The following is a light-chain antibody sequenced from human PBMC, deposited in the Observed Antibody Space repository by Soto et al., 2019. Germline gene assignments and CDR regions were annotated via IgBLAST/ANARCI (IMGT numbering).Light chain of an antibody. Sequence: DIVLTQSPGTLSLSPGERATFSCRASQSFNNNYLAWYQQKPGQTPRLLVSSASTRSTGIPDRFSGSGSGTDFPLTISRLEPEDFAVYYCQHYGSSPPLYTFGQGTKLEIK. V-gene: IGKV3-20*01. CDR3: QHYGSSPPLYT. J-gene: IGKJ2*01. CDR1: QSFNNNY. CDR2: SAS.